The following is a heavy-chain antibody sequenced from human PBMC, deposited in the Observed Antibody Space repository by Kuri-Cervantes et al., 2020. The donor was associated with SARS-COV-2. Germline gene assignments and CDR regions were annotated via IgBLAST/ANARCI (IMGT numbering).Heavy chain of an antibody. CDR1: GYTFTDYY. CDR2: INPNGGGT. J-gene: IGHJ4*02. Sequence: ASVKVSCKASGYTFTDYYIHWVRQAPGQGLEWMGWINPNGGGTNYAQKFQGRVTMTRGTSITTAYMELSRLRFDDTAVYYCARDLRWAAAGKATSVDYWGQGTLVTVSS. CDR3: ARDLRWAAAGKATSVDY. D-gene: IGHD6-13*01. V-gene: IGHV1-2*02.